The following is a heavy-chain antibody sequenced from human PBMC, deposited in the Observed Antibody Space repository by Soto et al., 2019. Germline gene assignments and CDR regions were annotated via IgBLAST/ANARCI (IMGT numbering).Heavy chain of an antibody. D-gene: IGHD4-4*01. CDR1: GYTFSSYA. J-gene: IGHJ6*03. CDR3: ARGTTVTTTPTYYYMDV. V-gene: IGHV1-18*01. CDR2: ISPYNGNT. Sequence: QVRLEQSGVEVKKPGASVKVSCKASGYTFSSYAISWVRQAPGHGLEWMGWISPYNGNTKYAQHLQGRVTMTTDTSTTTAYMELRSLRFDDTAVYYCARGTTVTTTPTYYYMDVWGKGTTVIVSS.